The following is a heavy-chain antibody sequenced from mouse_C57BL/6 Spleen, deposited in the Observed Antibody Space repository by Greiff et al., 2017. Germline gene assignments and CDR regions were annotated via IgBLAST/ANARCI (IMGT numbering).Heavy chain of an antibody. V-gene: IGHV1-69*01. Sequence: QVQLQQPGAELVMPGASVKLSCKASGYTFTSYWMHWVKQRPGQGLEWIGEIDPSDSYTNYNQKFKGKSTLTVDKSSSTAYMQLSSLTSEDSAVYYCARSPVLLRFDFDYWGQGTTLTVSS. CDR2: IDPSDSYT. J-gene: IGHJ2*01. CDR3: ARSPVLLRFDFDY. CDR1: GYTFTSYW. D-gene: IGHD1-1*01.